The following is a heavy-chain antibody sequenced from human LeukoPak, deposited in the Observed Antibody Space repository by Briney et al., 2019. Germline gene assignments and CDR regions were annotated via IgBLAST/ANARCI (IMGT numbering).Heavy chain of an antibody. CDR3: ARVGSDDYSDYYYYGMDV. Sequence: ASVKVSCKASGYTFTSYAMHWVRQAPGQRLEWMGWINAGNGNTKYSQKFQGRVTITRDTSASTAYMELSSLRSEDTAVYYCARVGSDDYSDYYYYGMDVWGQGTTVTVSS. V-gene: IGHV1-3*01. CDR2: INAGNGNT. D-gene: IGHD4-11*01. J-gene: IGHJ6*02. CDR1: GYTFTSYA.